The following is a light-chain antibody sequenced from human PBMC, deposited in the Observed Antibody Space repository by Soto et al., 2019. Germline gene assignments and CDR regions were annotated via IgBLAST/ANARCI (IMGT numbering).Light chain of an antibody. V-gene: IGKV1-5*03. CDR1: QSISSW. CDR3: HQYNSLYT. Sequence: DIQMTQSPSTLSASVGDRVTITCRASQSISSWLAWYQQKPGKAPKLLIYKASSLESGVPSRFSGSGSGTEFTLTISSLQHDDFASYYCHQYNSLYTFGQGTKLEIK. CDR2: KAS. J-gene: IGKJ2*01.